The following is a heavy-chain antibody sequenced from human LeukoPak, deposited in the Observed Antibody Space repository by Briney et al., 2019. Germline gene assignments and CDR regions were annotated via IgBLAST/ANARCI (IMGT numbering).Heavy chain of an antibody. CDR2: MNPNSGNT. D-gene: IGHD2-2*01. V-gene: IGHV1-8*03. CDR1: GYTFTSYD. CDR3: TRLDGVVPAATDY. J-gene: IGHJ4*02. Sequence: ASVKVSCKASGYTFTSYDINWVRQATGQGLEWMGWMNPNSGNTGYAQKFQGRVTITRNTSISTAYMELSSLRSEDTAVYYCTRLDGVVPAATDYWGQGTLVTVSS.